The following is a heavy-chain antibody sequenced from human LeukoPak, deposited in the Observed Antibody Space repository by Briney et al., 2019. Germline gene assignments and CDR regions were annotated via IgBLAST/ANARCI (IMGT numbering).Heavy chain of an antibody. J-gene: IGHJ5*02. V-gene: IGHV1-18*01. CDR3: ARDGGYCSGGSCPDNWFDP. CDR1: GYTFTSYG. CDR2: ISAYNGNT. Sequence: ASVKVSCKSSGYTFTSYGISWVRQAPGQGLERMGWISAYNGNTNYAQKLQGRVTMTTDTSTSTAYMELRSLRSDDTAVYYCARDGGYCSGGSCPDNWFDPWGQGTPVTVSS. D-gene: IGHD2-15*01.